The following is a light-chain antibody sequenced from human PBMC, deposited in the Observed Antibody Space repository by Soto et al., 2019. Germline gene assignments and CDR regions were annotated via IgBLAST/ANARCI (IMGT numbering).Light chain of an antibody. J-gene: IGLJ1*01. CDR3: CSYAGNSLYV. CDR2: EGS. Sequence: QSALTQPASVSGSPGQSITISCTGTNSDVGSYDLVSWYQQHPGKAPKVMIYEGSKRPSGVSNRFSGSKSDNTASLTISGLQAEDEADYYCCSYAGNSLYVFGTGTKLTVL. V-gene: IGLV2-23*01. CDR1: NSDVGSYDL.